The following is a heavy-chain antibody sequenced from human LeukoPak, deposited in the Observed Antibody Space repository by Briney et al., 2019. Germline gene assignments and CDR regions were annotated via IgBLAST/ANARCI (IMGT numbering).Heavy chain of an antibody. D-gene: IGHD3-16*01. CDR2: ISWNSGSI. J-gene: IGHJ3*01. CDR1: GFTFDDYA. V-gene: IGHV3-9*03. CDR3: AKGASYGTYDAFDF. Sequence: GGSLRLSCAASGFTFDDYAMQWVRQAPGKGLEWASGISWNSGSIGYADSVKGRFTISRDNAKSSLSLQMNSLRAEDMALYYCAKGASYGTYDAFDFWGQGTMVTVSS.